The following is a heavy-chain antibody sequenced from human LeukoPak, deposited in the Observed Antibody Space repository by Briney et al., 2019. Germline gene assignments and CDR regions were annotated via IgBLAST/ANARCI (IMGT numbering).Heavy chain of an antibody. CDR3: ASPAKYSDTWYFDY. Sequence: GESLRLSCAASGFTFSSYWMSWVRQAPGKGLEWVANIKGDGSERYYVDSVKGRFTISRDNAKSSLYLQMNSLRAEDTAVYYCASPAKYSDTWYFDYWGQGTLVTVSS. CDR1: GFTFSSYW. D-gene: IGHD6-6*01. CDR2: IKGDGSER. J-gene: IGHJ4*02. V-gene: IGHV3-7*01.